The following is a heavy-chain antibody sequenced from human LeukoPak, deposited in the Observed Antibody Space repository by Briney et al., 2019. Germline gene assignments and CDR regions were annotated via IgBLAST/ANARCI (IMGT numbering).Heavy chain of an antibody. J-gene: IGHJ4*02. D-gene: IGHD3-22*01. CDR1: GGSFSGYY. Sequence: SETLSLTCAVYGGSFSGYYWSWIRQPPGKGLEWIGEINHSGSTNYNPSLKSRVTISVDTSKNQFSLKLSSVTAADTAVYYCARAENYYDSSGYPLQRYFDYWGQGTLVTVSS. V-gene: IGHV4-34*01. CDR2: INHSGST. CDR3: ARAENYYDSSGYPLQRYFDY.